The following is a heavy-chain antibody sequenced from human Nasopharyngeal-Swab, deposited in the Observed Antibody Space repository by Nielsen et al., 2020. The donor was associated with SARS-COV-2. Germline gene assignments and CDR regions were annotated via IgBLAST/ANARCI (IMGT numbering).Heavy chain of an antibody. V-gene: IGHV3-30*03. J-gene: IGHJ6*02. CDR2: ISYDGSNK. CDR1: GFTFSTYG. CDR3: ARDTCNNNWYACYDYGMDV. D-gene: IGHD1-1*01. Sequence: GESLKISCAASGFTFSTYGMSWVRQAPGKGLEWVTLISYDGSNKYYADSVKGRFTISRDNSKNTLYLQMNSLRVEDTAVYYCARDTCNNNWYACYDYGMDVWGQGTTVTVSS.